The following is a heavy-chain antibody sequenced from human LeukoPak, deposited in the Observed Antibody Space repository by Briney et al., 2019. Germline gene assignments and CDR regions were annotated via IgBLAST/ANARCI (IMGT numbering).Heavy chain of an antibody. V-gene: IGHV4-39*07. Sequence: SESLSLTCTVSGGSVSSSSYYWGWIRQPPGKGLEWIGIIYYSGSTYYNPSLKSRVTISVDTSKNQFSLKLSSVTAADTAVYYCARGGPLRYWYFDLWGRGTLVTVSS. D-gene: IGHD5-12*01. J-gene: IGHJ2*01. CDR2: IYYSGST. CDR3: ARGGPLRYWYFDL. CDR1: GGSVSSSSYY.